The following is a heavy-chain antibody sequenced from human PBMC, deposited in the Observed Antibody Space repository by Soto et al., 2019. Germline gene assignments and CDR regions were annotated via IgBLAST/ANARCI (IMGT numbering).Heavy chain of an antibody. CDR3: ARLTTVTYWFDP. V-gene: IGHV1-18*01. CDR2: ISAYNGNT. J-gene: IGHJ5*02. D-gene: IGHD4-4*01. CDR1: GYTFTSYD. Sequence: ASVKVSCKASGYTFTSYDINWVRQATGQGLEWMGWISAYNGNTNYAQKLQGRVTMTTDTSTSTAYMELRSLRSDDTAVYYCARLTTVTYWFDPWGQGTLVTVSS.